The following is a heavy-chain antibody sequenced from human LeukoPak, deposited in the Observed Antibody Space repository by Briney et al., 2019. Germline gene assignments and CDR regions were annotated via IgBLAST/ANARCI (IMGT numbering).Heavy chain of an antibody. CDR3: AKDYYGDYFDY. D-gene: IGHD3-22*01. J-gene: IGHJ4*02. CDR2: IWHDGSNK. V-gene: IGHV3-33*06. CDR1: GFTFSSYG. Sequence: GGSLRLSCAASGFTFSSYGMHWVRQAPGKGLEWVAVIWHDGSNKYYADSVKGRFTISRDNSKNTLYLQMNSLRAEDTAVYYCAKDYYGDYFDYWGQGTLVTVSS.